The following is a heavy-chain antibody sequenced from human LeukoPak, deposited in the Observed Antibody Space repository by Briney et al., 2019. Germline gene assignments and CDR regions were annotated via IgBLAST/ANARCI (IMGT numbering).Heavy chain of an antibody. Sequence: GGSLRLSCAASGFTFSSYDMHWVRQATGKGLEWFSAIDTAGNTFYPGSVRGRFTISRENAKNSLYLQMNNVRAGDTAVYYCARTSKVTSVMDIWGQGTMVTVSS. CDR1: GFTFSSYD. V-gene: IGHV3-13*04. CDR2: IDTAGNT. CDR3: ARTSKVTSVMDI. J-gene: IGHJ3*02. D-gene: IGHD3-16*01.